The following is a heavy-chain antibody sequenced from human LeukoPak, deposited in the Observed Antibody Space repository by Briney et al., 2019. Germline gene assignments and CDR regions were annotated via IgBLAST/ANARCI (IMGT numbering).Heavy chain of an antibody. D-gene: IGHD5-12*01. J-gene: IGHJ4*02. CDR1: GASISSYY. V-gene: IGHV4-59*08. Sequence: SGTLSLTCTVSGASISSYYWSWIRQPPGKGLEWIGYIYYSGSTNYNPSLKSRVTISVYTSKNHFSLRLSSVTAADTAVYYCARHADSGSGYHDYWGQGVLVTVSS. CDR3: ARHADSGSGYHDY. CDR2: IYYSGST.